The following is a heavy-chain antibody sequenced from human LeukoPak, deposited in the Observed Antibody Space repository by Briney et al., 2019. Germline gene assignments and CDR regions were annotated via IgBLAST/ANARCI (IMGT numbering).Heavy chain of an antibody. J-gene: IGHJ4*02. Sequence: ASGKVSCKASGYTFTSYGISWVRQAPGQGLEWMGWISAYNGNTNYAQKLQGRVTMTTDTSTSTAYMELRSLRSDDTAVYYCAGDLERPIAAQWNWGQGTLVTVSS. CDR3: AGDLERPIAAQWN. D-gene: IGHD6-6*01. CDR1: GYTFTSYG. V-gene: IGHV1-18*01. CDR2: ISAYNGNT.